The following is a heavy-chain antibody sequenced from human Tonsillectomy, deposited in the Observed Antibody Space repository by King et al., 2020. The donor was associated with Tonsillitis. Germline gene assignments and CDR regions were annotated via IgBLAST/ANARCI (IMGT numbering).Heavy chain of an antibody. J-gene: IGHJ3*02. CDR3: AGCNNGDYGAFDI. Sequence: VQLVESGGGLVQPGGSLRLSCAASGFTFSSYAMSWVRQAPGKGLEWVSTIRGSNGDTYYADSVRGRFPISRDNANNILYLQMNSLRAEDTAVYYCAGCNNGDYGAFDIWGQGTVVAVSS. CDR1: GFTFSSYA. D-gene: IGHD4-17*01. V-gene: IGHV3-23*04. CDR2: IRGSNGDT.